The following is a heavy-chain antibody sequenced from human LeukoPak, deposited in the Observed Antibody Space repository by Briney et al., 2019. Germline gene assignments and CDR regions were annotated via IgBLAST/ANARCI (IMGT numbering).Heavy chain of an antibody. CDR1: GFTFSDVW. D-gene: IGHD3-10*02. V-gene: IGHV3-15*01. CDR3: LFSIFQH. Sequence: GGSLRLSCAASGFTFSDVWMSWVRQAPGKGLEWVGRIKSKTDGETIDYATPMKDRFRISRDDSKNTLYLQMNSLKTEDTAVYYCLFSIFQHWGQGTLVTVSS. J-gene: IGHJ1*01. CDR2: IKSKTDGETI.